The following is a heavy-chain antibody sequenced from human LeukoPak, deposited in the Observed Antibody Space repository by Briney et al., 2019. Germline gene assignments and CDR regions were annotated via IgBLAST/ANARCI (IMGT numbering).Heavy chain of an antibody. Sequence: AGTLSLTCTVSGDSVSSYYWSWIRQPPGKGLEWIGYIYYSWSTNYNPCLKSRVTMSVDTSKNQFSLKLTSVTAADTAVYYCARDRFGRTTHFDYWGQGILVTVSS. CDR2: IYYSWST. CDR3: ARDRFGRTTHFDY. CDR1: GDSVSSYY. J-gene: IGHJ4*02. D-gene: IGHD3-10*01. V-gene: IGHV4-59*02.